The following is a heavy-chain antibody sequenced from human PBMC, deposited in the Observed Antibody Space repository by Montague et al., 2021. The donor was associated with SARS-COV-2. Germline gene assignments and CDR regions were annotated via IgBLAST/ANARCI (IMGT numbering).Heavy chain of an antibody. J-gene: IGHJ5*02. CDR3: GKGGAGSPRVNWLDP. Sequence: SETLSLTCSVSGVSVISASYLWGWVRQAPGKGLEWIGHIYSGGNSDYNPSLKSRLTIVMDKSRNQISLMLTSVTAADTAVYYCGKGGAGSPRVNWLDPWGQGLLVTVSS. D-gene: IGHD3-16*01. V-gene: IGHV4-61*01. CDR1: GVSVISASYL. CDR2: IYSGGNS.